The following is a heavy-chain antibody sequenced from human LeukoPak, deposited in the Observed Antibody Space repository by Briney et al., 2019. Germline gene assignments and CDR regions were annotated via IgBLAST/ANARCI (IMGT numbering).Heavy chain of an antibody. Sequence: SETLSLTCTVSGGSVSSASYYWSWIRQPPGKGLEWIAYIYYSGSTNYNPSLKSRVTISVDTSKNQFSLKLSSVTAADTAVYYCASGITLLRGVMDFWGQGTLVTVSS. CDR2: IYYSGST. D-gene: IGHD3-10*01. J-gene: IGHJ4*02. V-gene: IGHV4-61*01. CDR3: ASGITLLRGVMDF. CDR1: GGSVSSASYY.